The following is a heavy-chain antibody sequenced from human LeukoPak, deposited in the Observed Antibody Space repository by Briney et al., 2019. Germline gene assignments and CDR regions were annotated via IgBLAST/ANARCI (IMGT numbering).Heavy chain of an antibody. V-gene: IGHV4-39*07. J-gene: IGHJ5*02. CDR3: ASDYYDSSGYYFKGWFDP. CDR1: GGSISSSSYY. Sequence: PSETLSLTCTVSGGSISSSSYYWGWIRQPPGKGLEWIGSIYYCGSTNCNPSLKSRVTISVDTSKNQFSLKLSSVTAADTAVYYCASDYYDSSGYYFKGWFDPWGQGTLVTVSS. CDR2: IYYCGST. D-gene: IGHD3-22*01.